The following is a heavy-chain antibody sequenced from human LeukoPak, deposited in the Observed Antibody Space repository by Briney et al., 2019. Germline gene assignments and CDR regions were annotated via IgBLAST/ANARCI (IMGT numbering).Heavy chain of an antibody. D-gene: IGHD2-2*01. CDR3: AKDGRSTSPGY. CDR1: GFTFSSYA. Sequence: PGRSLRLSCAASGFTFSSYAMHWVRQAPGKGLEWVAVISYDGSNKYYADSVKGRFTISRDNSKNTLYLQMNSLRAEDTAVYYCAKDGRSTSPGYWGQGTLVTVST. CDR2: ISYDGSNK. J-gene: IGHJ4*02. V-gene: IGHV3-30-3*02.